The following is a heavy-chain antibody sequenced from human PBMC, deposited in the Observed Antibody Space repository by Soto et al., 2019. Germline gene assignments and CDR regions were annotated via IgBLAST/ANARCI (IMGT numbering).Heavy chain of an antibody. CDR1: GFTFINAW. CDR3: TTQYCSSTSCYEDAFDI. D-gene: IGHD2-2*01. J-gene: IGHJ3*02. CDR2: IKSKTDGGTT. Sequence: EVQLVESGGGLVKPGGSLRLSCAASGFTFINAWMSWVRQAPGKGLEWVGRIKSKTDGGTTDYAAPVKGRFTISRDDSKNTLYLQMNSLKTEDTAVYYCTTQYCSSTSCYEDAFDIWGQGTMVTVSS. V-gene: IGHV3-15*01.